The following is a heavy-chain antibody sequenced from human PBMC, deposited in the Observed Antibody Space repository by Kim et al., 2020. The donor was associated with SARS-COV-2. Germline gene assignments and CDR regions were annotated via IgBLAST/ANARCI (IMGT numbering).Heavy chain of an antibody. CDR2: INHSGST. CDR3: ARGGGGSYSDFGS. J-gene: IGHJ4*02. CDR1: GGSSSGYY. D-gene: IGHD1-26*01. V-gene: IGHV4-34*01. Sequence: SETLSLTCAVYGGSSSGYYWSWIRQPPGKGLEWIGEINHSGSTNYNPSLKSRVTISVDASKNQFSLKLSSVTAADTAVYYCARGGGGSYSDFGSWGQGTLVTVSS.